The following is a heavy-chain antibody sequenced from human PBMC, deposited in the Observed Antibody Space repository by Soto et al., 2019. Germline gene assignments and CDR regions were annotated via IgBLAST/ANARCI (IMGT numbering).Heavy chain of an antibody. CDR2: IGPAGDT. D-gene: IGHD6-13*01. V-gene: IGHV3-13*01. Sequence: EVHLVESGGGLVQPGGSLRLSCAASGFTFSSYDMHWVRQPPGKGLEWVSAIGPAGDTYYPGSVQGRFTISRDNAKNSLYLQVNTLRAEDTAIYYCATGGWGSSWYEGGSRIDYWGQGTLVTVSS. J-gene: IGHJ4*02. CDR1: GFTFSSYD. CDR3: ATGGWGSSWYEGGSRIDY.